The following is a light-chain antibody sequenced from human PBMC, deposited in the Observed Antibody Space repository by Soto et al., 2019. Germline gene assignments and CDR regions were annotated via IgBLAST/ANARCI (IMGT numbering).Light chain of an antibody. CDR1: SSDGGGYNY. CDR3: SSYAGSNNFDV. V-gene: IGLV2-8*01. CDR2: EVS. J-gene: IGLJ1*01. Sequence: SVLTQPPSPSGSPGQSVTISCTGTSSDGGGYNYVSWYQQHPGKAPKLMIYEVSKRPSGVPDRFSGSKSGNTASLTVSGLQAEDEADYYCSSYAGSNNFDVFGTGTKVTVL.